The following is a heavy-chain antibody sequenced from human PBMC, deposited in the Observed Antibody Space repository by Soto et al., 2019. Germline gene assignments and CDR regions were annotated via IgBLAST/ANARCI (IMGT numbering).Heavy chain of an antibody. CDR1: GFTFRTYT. V-gene: IGHV3-21*01. D-gene: IGHD2-15*01. CDR3: ARDRGYDAHDYYYNAMDV. CDR2: IRGFSPYT. J-gene: IGHJ6*02. Sequence: EVQFVESGGGLVKPGGSLRLSCISSGFTFRTYTMNWVRQAPGKGLEWVSGIRGFSPYTFYAESVKGRFTISRDNAKNSLYLQMNSLRAEDTAVYYCARDRGYDAHDYYYNAMDVWGQGTPVTVSS.